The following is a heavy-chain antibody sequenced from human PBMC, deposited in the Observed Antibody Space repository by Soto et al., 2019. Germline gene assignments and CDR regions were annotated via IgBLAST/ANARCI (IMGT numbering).Heavy chain of an antibody. CDR1: GGTFSSYT. Sequence: QVQLVQSGAEVKKPGSSVKVSCKASGGTFSSYTISWVRQAPGQGLEWMGRIIPILGIANYAQKLQGRVTITADKSTSTADMELSSLRSEDTAVYYCLVGAAVAGTPLGYWGQGTLVTVSS. CDR2: IIPILGIA. D-gene: IGHD6-19*01. J-gene: IGHJ4*02. CDR3: LVGAAVAGTPLGY. V-gene: IGHV1-69*02.